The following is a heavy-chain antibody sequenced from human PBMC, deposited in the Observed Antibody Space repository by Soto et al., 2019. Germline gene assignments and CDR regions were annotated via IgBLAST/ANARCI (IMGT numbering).Heavy chain of an antibody. CDR2: IYSGGYT. CDR3: GTTPGGGGY. J-gene: IGHJ4*02. CDR1: GFTVSNNY. Sequence: EVQLVESGGGLIQPGGSLRLSCAVSGFTVSNNYMSWVRQAPGKGLEGVSVIYSGGYTAYGDSVKGRFTISRDNSKNTQQLKIKSLGAAPPAGYSRGTTPGGGGYWGQGTLVTVSS. D-gene: IGHD3-10*01. V-gene: IGHV3-53*01.